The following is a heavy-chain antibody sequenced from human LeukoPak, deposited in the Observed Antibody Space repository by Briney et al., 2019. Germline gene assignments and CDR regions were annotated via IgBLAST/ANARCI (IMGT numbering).Heavy chain of an antibody. CDR3: ARQTSRRFGELSYYFDY. CDR2: ISYEGSNK. J-gene: IGHJ4*02. V-gene: IGHV3-30-3*01. CDR1: GFTFSSYA. D-gene: IGHD3-10*01. Sequence: PGRSLRLSCAASGFTFSSYAMHWVRQSPGKGLEGVAVISYEGSNKYYADSVKGRFTISRDNSKNTLYLQMNSLRAEDTAVYYCARQTSRRFGELSYYFDYWGQGTLVTVSS.